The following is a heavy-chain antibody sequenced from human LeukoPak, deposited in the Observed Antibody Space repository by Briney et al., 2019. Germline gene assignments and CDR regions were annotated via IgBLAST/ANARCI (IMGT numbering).Heavy chain of an antibody. CDR3: ARDQSNRQQWLVSYYYYGMDV. Sequence: GGSLRLSCAASGFIFSRYSMPWVRQAPGKGLEWVAVISFDGRNKDYTDSVKGRFTISRDNSKNTLYLQMNSLRAEDTAVYYCARDQSNRQQWLVSYYYYGMDVWGQGTTVTVSS. V-gene: IGHV3-30*03. D-gene: IGHD6-19*01. CDR1: GFIFSRYS. CDR2: ISFDGRNK. J-gene: IGHJ6*02.